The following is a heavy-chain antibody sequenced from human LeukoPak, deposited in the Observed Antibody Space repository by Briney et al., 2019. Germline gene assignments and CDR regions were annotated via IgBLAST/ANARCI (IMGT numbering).Heavy chain of an antibody. D-gene: IGHD6-19*01. CDR3: ARRGAVAVLDP. V-gene: IGHV7-4-1*02. CDR1: GYSFTSYG. CDR2: INTNTGNP. Sequence: ASVKVSCKASGYSFTSYGMNWVRQAPGQGLEWMGWINTNTGNPTYAQGFTGRFVFSLDTSVSTTYLQISSLKADDTAVYYCARRGAVAVLDPWGQGTLVTVSS. J-gene: IGHJ5*02.